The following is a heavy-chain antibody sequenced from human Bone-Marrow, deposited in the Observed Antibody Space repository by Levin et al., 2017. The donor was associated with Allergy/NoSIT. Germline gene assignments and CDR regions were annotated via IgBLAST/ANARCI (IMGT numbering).Heavy chain of an antibody. CDR1: RGSINTDTYY. CDR2: ISHSGYT. D-gene: IGHD2-21*01. CDR3: ARETRLRYCGGAISCEPLE. J-gene: IGHJ4*02. Sequence: PSETLSLTCTVSRGSINTDTYYWSWIRQRPGRGLEWIGFISHSGYTYSNPSLKSRVTLSVDTSKNQFSLKLTSVTVADSATYFCARETRLRYCGGAISCEPLEWGQGALVTVSS. V-gene: IGHV4-31*03.